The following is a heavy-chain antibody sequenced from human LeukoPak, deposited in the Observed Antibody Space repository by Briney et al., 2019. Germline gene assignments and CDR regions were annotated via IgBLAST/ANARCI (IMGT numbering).Heavy chain of an antibody. Sequence: SQTLSLTCTVSGGSISSGGFYWSWIRQPAGKGPEWIGRIYTSGSTNYNPSLKSRIAISIDTSKKQFSLKLSSVTAADTAVYCCARHRAFPSGSRGYSFDVWGQGTMVSVSS. CDR2: IYTSGST. CDR1: GGSISSGGFY. D-gene: IGHD1-26*01. CDR3: ARHRAFPSGSRGYSFDV. V-gene: IGHV4-61*02. J-gene: IGHJ3*01.